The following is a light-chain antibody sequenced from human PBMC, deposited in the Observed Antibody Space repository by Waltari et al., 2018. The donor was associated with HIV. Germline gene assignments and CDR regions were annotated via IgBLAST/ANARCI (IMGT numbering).Light chain of an antibody. V-gene: IGLV2-14*03. CDR3: TSFTTTTAWV. CDR2: DVT. J-gene: IGLJ3*02. Sequence: QSALTQPASVSGSLGQSITFSCTGTSSDIGGYDYVSWYQQHPGEAPKIIIYDVTNRPSGISERCSGSKPGDTASLTISGLQAEDEADYYCTSFTTTTAWVFGGGTKLTVL. CDR1: SSDIGGYDY.